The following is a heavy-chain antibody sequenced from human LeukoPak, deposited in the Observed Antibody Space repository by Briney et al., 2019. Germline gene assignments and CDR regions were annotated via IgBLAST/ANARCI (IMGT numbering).Heavy chain of an antibody. Sequence: PGRSLRLSCAASGFTFSSYAMHWVRQAPGKGLEWVAVISYDGSNKYYADSVKGRFTMSRDNSKNTLYLQMNSLRAEDTAVYYCARVSQLVVDSGGQGPRVTVSS. V-gene: IGHV3-30*04. CDR3: ARVSQLVVDS. CDR2: ISYDGSNK. J-gene: IGHJ4*02. D-gene: IGHD2-21*01. CDR1: GFTFSSYA.